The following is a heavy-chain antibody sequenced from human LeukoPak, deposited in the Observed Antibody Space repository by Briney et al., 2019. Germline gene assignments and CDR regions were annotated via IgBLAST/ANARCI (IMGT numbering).Heavy chain of an antibody. Sequence: GESLKISCKGSGYRFSDYWIAWGRQMPGKGLEWMGIIYPGDYDTRYSPSFQGQVTISADKSISTAYLQWSSLKASDTAMYYCARHGTYSYTWYFDYWGQGTLVTVSS. V-gene: IGHV5-51*01. J-gene: IGHJ4*02. CDR2: IYPGDYDT. D-gene: IGHD6-13*01. CDR3: ARHGTYSYTWYFDY. CDR1: GYRFSDYW.